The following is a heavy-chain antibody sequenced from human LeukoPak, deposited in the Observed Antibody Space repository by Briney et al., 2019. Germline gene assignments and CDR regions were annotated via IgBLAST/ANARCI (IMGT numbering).Heavy chain of an antibody. D-gene: IGHD6-13*01. CDR3: ARDLPYEEQQLTYFVY. Sequence: GGSLRLSCAASGFTFSSYSMNWVRQAPGKGLEWVSSISSSSSYIYYADSVKGRFTISRDNAKNSLYLQMNSLRAEDTAVYYCARDLPYEEQQLTYFVYWGQGTLVTVSS. J-gene: IGHJ4*02. V-gene: IGHV3-21*01. CDR2: ISSSSSYI. CDR1: GFTFSSYS.